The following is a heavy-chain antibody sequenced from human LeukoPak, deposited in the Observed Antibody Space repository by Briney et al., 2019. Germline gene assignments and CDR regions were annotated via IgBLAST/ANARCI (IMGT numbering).Heavy chain of an antibody. D-gene: IGHD2-8*01. CDR1: GGSISSGSYY. CDR2: IYTSGST. J-gene: IGHJ4*02. Sequence: SQTLSLTCTVSGGSISSGSYYWSWIRQPAGKGLEWIGRIYTSGSTNYNPSLKSRVTVSVDTSKNQFSLRLSSVTAADTAVYYSARYIYGVWHSDYWGQGTLVTVSS. V-gene: IGHV4-61*02. CDR3: ARYIYGVWHSDY.